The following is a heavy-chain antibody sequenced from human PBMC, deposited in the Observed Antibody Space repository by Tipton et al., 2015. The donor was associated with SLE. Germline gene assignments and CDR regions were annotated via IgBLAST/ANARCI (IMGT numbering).Heavy chain of an antibody. CDR2: IYSGGST. CDR1: GFTVSSNY. Sequence: SLRLSCAASGFTVSSNYMSWVRQAPGKGLEWVSVIYSGGSTYYADSVKGRFTISRDNSKNTLYLQMKSLRAEDTAVYYCARVGYCSGGSCLYWYFDLWGRGTLVTFSS. V-gene: IGHV3-53*05. D-gene: IGHD2-15*01. J-gene: IGHJ2*01. CDR3: ARVGYCSGGSCLYWYFDL.